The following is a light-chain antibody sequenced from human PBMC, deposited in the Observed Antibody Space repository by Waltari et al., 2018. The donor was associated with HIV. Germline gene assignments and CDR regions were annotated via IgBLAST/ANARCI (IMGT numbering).Light chain of an antibody. CDR2: KDR. CDR1: ALPKQY. J-gene: IGLJ3*02. CDR3: QAADSSGTYKGNWV. V-gene: IGLV3-25*03. Sequence: SYELTQPPSVSVSQGQTARITCSGDALPKQYAYWYQQRPGQAPVLVIYKDREGPSGSPERLSGSSSGTTVTLTISGVQAEDEADYYCQAADSSGTYKGNWVFGGGTKLTVL.